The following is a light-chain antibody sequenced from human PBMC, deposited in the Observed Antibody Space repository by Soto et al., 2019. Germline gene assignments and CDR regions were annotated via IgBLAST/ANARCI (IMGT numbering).Light chain of an antibody. CDR3: QEYDGAPIT. Sequence: EIVFTQSPGTLSLSPGERATLSCRASQSVTSSRLAWYQQKPGQAPRLVIFDASNRASGMPERFSGSGSGTDFTLTIARLEPEDFAVYYCQEYDGAPITFGLGTRLEIK. CDR1: QSVTSSR. CDR2: DAS. V-gene: IGKV3-20*01. J-gene: IGKJ5*01.